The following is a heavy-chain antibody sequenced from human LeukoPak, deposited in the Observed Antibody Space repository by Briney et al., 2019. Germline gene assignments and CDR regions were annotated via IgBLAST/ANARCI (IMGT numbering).Heavy chain of an antibody. CDR1: GFTFSSYE. V-gene: IGHV3-48*03. CDR3: ARGDSSSYAFDI. Sequence: GGSLRLSCAASGFTFSSYEMNWVRQAPGKGLEWVSYISRSGSTIYYADSVKGRFTISRDNAKNSLYLQMTSLRAEDTAVYYCARGDSSSYAFDIWGQGTMVTVSS. D-gene: IGHD6-13*01. J-gene: IGHJ3*02. CDR2: ISRSGSTI.